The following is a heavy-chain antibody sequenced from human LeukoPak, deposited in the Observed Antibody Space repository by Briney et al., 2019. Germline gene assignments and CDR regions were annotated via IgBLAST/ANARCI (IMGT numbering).Heavy chain of an antibody. Sequence: SETLTLTCTVYGWSFSGYYWSWIRQPPGQGLEWIGEINHSGSPNYNPSLKSRVTISVDTSKSRFSLQLSSVTAADTAVYYCASRDRPGMLDYWGQGTLVTVSS. V-gene: IGHV4-34*01. D-gene: IGHD2-8*01. CDR3: ASRDRPGMLDY. CDR1: GWSFSGYY. J-gene: IGHJ4*02. CDR2: INHSGSP.